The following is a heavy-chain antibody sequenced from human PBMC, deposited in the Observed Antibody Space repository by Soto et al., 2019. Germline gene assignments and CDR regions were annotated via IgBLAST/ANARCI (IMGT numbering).Heavy chain of an antibody. CDR2: ISAYNDNT. V-gene: IGHV1-18*01. J-gene: IGHJ6*03. Sequence: HVQLVQSGAEVKKPGESVQVSFKASGYTFTSYGIRWGRKAAGRGLEWLGWISAYNDNTNYAQKRQGRVTITTDTSTSKAYMALRSLRYDDTAVYYCARDYSSSREYGELDYYYYYYMDVWGKGTTVTVSS. CDR1: GYTFTSYG. CDR3: ARDYSSSREYGELDYYYYYYMDV. D-gene: IGHD4-17*01.